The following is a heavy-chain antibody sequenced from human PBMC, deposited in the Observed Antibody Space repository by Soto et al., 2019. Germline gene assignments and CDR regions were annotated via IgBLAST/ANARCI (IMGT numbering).Heavy chain of an antibody. V-gene: IGHV3-15*07. J-gene: IGHJ4*02. CDR1: GFTFTSAW. CDR3: TTVLSAWLRDY. D-gene: IGHD5-12*01. Sequence: PGESLKISCAASGFTFTSAWMNWVRQAPGKGLEWVGRIKTKTDGGTTDYAAPVKGRFTISRDDSKDTLYLHMNSLKTEDTAVYFCTTVLSAWLRDYWGQGTLVTVSS. CDR2: IKTKTDGGTT.